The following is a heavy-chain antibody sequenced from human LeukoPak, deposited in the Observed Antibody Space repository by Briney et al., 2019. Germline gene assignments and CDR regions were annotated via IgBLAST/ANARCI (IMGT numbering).Heavy chain of an antibody. CDR2: IWYDGSNK. V-gene: IGHV3-33*01. J-gene: IGHJ6*02. CDR3: ARDSGYYYYYGMDI. Sequence: GSLLLSCAASGFTFSSYGMHWVRPAPGKGLEWVAVIWYDGSNKYYADSVKGRFTISRDNSKNTLYLQMNSLRAEDTAVYYCARDSGYYYYYGMDIWGQGTTVTVSS. CDR1: GFTFSSYG. D-gene: IGHD6-19*01.